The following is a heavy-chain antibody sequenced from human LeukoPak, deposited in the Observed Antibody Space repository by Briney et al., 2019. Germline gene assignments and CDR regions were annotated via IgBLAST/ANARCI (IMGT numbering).Heavy chain of an antibody. D-gene: IGHD3-10*01. J-gene: IGHJ3*02. V-gene: IGHV3-9*01. Sequence: GGSLRLSCAASGFTFDDYAMHWVRQAPGKGLEWVSGISWNGGSIGYADSVKGRFTISRDNAKNSLYLQMNSLRAEDTALYYCAKGRFGELLGSDAFDIWGQGTMVTVSS. CDR2: ISWNGGSI. CDR3: AKGRFGELLGSDAFDI. CDR1: GFTFDDYA.